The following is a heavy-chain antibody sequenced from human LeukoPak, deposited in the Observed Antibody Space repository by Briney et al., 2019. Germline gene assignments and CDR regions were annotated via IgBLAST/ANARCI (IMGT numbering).Heavy chain of an antibody. D-gene: IGHD3-22*01. CDR2: ISSSSSTI. V-gene: IGHV3-48*04. CDR3: ARMGYYDSSGYFDAFDI. CDR1: GFTFSSYS. J-gene: IGHJ3*02. Sequence: PGGSLRLSCAASGFTFSSYSMNWVRQAPGKGLEWVSYISSSSSTIYYADSVKGRFTISRDNAENSLYLQMNSLRAEDTAVHYCARMGYYDSSGYFDAFDIWGQGTMVTVSS.